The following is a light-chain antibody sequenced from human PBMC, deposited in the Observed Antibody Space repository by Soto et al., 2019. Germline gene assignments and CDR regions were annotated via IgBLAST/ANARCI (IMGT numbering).Light chain of an antibody. V-gene: IGKV3-20*01. J-gene: IGKJ1*01. CDR1: PGLSNEN. CDR2: GAS. CDR3: QPYGYSWT. Sequence: EVVLTQSPGTLSLSPGERATLSCRATPGLSNENLAWFQQKPGQAPRLLIYGASSRATGIPDRFSGSGSGTEFSLSISRLEPEDAAVYFCQPYGYSWTFGQGTKVDIK.